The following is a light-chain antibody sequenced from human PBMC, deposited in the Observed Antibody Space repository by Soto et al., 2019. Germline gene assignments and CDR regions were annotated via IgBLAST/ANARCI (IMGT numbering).Light chain of an antibody. V-gene: IGKV3-20*01. CDR2: GAS. Sequence: EIVLTQSPGTLSLSPGERATLSCRASQSISSNNLAWYHQKPGQTPRLLIYGASSRATGIPDRFSGSGSGTDFTLIISRLEPEDFAVYFCQQYDASITFGQGTRLEIE. CDR1: QSISSNN. J-gene: IGKJ5*01. CDR3: QQYDASIT.